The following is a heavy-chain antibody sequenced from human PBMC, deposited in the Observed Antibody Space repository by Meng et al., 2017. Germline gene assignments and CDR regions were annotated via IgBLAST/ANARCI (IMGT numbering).Heavy chain of an antibody. CDR3: ARDYRYSSSLDD. Sequence: SETLSLTCTVSGGSISSSSYNWGWIRQPPGKGLEWIGRIYTSGSTNYNPSLKSRATISVDTSKNQFSLKLSSVTAADTAVYYCARDYRYSSSLDDWGQGTQVTVSS. J-gene: IGHJ4*02. V-gene: IGHV4-39*07. CDR1: GGSISSSSYN. CDR2: IYTSGST. D-gene: IGHD6-13*01.